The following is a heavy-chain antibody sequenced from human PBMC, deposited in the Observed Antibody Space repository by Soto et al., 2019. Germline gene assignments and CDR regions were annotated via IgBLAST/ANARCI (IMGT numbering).Heavy chain of an antibody. Sequence: GGSLRLSCAASGFTFSSYSMHWVRQAPGKGLEWVSAISGSGGSTYYADSVKGRFTISRDNSKNTLYLQMNSLRLEDTAVYYCAKGDYGGNSHTFDIWGQGTMVTVSS. D-gene: IGHD4-17*01. V-gene: IGHV3-23*01. CDR3: AKGDYGGNSHTFDI. J-gene: IGHJ3*02. CDR2: ISGSGGST. CDR1: GFTFSSYS.